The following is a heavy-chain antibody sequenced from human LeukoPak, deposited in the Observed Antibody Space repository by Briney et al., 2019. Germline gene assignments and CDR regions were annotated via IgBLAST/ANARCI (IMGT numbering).Heavy chain of an antibody. CDR2: MNPNSGNT. CDR3: ARSRRRLHSSGWFPLGY. V-gene: IGHV1-8*01. Sequence: ASVKVSCKASGYTFTSYDINWVRQATGQGLEWMGWMNPNSGNTGYAQKFQGRVTMTRNTSISTAYMELSSLRSEDTAVYYCARSRRRLHSSGWFPLGYWGQGTLATVSS. J-gene: IGHJ4*02. CDR1: GYTFTSYD. D-gene: IGHD6-19*01.